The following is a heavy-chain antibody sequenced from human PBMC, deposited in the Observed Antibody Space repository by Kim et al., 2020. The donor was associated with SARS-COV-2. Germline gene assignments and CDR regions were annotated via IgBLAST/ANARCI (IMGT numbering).Heavy chain of an antibody. CDR3: ARTWGGNYGGPDY. D-gene: IGHD1-7*01. CDR2: ISHSSSYI. V-gene: IGHV3-21*01. CDR1: GFTFSSYS. J-gene: IGHJ4*02. Sequence: GGSLRLSCAASGFTFSSYSMNWVRQAPGKGLEWLSSISHSSSYIYYADSVRGRFTVSSDNAKNSLYLQMNSLRPEDTAVYYCARTWGGNYGGPDYWGQGTLVTVSS.